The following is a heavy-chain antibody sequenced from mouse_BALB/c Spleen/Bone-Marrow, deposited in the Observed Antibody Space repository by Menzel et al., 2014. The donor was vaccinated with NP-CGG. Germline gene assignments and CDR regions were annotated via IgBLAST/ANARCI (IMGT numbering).Heavy chain of an antibody. CDR1: GYTFTSYV. CDR2: INPYNDGI. D-gene: IGHD1-1*01. CDR3: GTDYYGCTSFAY. V-gene: IGHV1-14*01. J-gene: IGHJ3*01. Sequence: LQESGPELVKPGTSVKMSCKASGYTFTSYVMHWVKQKPGQGLEWIGYINPYNDGIKYNEKFKGKATLTSDKSSSTAYMELSSLTSEDSAVYLCGTDYYGCTSFAYWGQGTLVTVSA.